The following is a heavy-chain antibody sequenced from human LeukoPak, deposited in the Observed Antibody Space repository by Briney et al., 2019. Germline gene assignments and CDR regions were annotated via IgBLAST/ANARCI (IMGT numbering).Heavy chain of an antibody. CDR3: AIRWIVATRGFDY. J-gene: IGHJ4*02. Sequence: SVKVSCKSSGGTFSSYAISWVRQAPGQGLEWMGGIIPIFGTANYAQKFQGRVTITTDESTSTAYMELSSLRSEDTAVYYCAIRWIVATRGFDYWGQGTLVTVSS. D-gene: IGHD5-12*01. V-gene: IGHV1-69*05. CDR2: IIPIFGTA. CDR1: GGTFSSYA.